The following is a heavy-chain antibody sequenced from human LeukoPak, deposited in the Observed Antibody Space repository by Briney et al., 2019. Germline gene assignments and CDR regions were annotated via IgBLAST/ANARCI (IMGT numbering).Heavy chain of an antibody. CDR2: ISYSIGST. V-gene: IGHV3-23*01. J-gene: IGHJ5*02. CDR1: GFPFSNYA. CDR3: AKDSEGYWFDP. Sequence: GGSLRLSCAASGFPFSNYAMSWVRQAPGKGLEWVSSISYSIGSTYYADSVKGRFTISRDNSKNTLYLQMNSLRAEDTAVYYCAKDSEGYWFDPWGQGTLVTVSS.